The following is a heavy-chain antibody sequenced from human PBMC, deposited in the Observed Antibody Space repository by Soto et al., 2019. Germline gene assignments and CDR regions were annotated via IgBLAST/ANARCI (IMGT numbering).Heavy chain of an antibody. CDR3: ARCQYYDFWSGSWYYYYGMDV. J-gene: IGHJ6*02. D-gene: IGHD3-3*01. CDR1: GGSISSYY. V-gene: IGHV4-4*07. Sequence: QVQLQESGPGLVKPSETLSLTCTVSGGSISSYYWSWIRQPAGKGLEWIGRIYTSGSTNYNPSLKSRVTMSVDTSQDQFSLKLSSVTAADTAVYYCARCQYYDFWSGSWYYYYGMDVWGQGTTVTVSS. CDR2: IYTSGST.